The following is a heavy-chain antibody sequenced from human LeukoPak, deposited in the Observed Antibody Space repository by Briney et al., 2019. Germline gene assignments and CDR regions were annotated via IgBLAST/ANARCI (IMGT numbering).Heavy chain of an antibody. Sequence: SETLSLTCTVSGGSISSSSYYWGWIRQPPGKGLEWIGSIYYSGSTYYNPSLKSRVTISVDTSKNQFSLKLSSVTAADTAVYYCARARDIAAAGRWGQGTLATVSS. CDR3: ARARDIAAAGR. CDR2: IYYSGST. J-gene: IGHJ4*02. D-gene: IGHD6-13*01. CDR1: GGSISSSSYY. V-gene: IGHV4-39*07.